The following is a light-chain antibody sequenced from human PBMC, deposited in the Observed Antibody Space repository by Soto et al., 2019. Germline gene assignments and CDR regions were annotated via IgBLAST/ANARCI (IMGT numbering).Light chain of an antibody. Sequence: DIQMTQSPSFLSASVGDRVTITCRASQGINSYLAWYQQKPGKAPKLLIHDASSLQSGVPSRFSGSGSGTEFTLTISSLQPDDFATYYCQQYNSYSRTFGQGTKVDIK. CDR2: DAS. V-gene: IGKV1-5*01. CDR1: QGINSY. CDR3: QQYNSYSRT. J-gene: IGKJ1*01.